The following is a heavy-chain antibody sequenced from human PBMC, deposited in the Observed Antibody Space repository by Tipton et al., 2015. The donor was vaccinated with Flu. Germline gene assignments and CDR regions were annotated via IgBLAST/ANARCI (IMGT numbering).Heavy chain of an antibody. Sequence: LRLSCTVSGGSISDYYWSWIRQPPGKGLVWIAYSSGSSGHTNYNPSLKSRGTISVDTSKNQFSLKLSSVTAADTAVYYCARGDCSSTSCLDYWGQGTLVTVSS. CDR3: ARGDCSSTSCLDY. J-gene: IGHJ4*02. CDR2: SSGSSGHT. V-gene: IGHV4-4*08. CDR1: GGSISDYY. D-gene: IGHD2-2*01.